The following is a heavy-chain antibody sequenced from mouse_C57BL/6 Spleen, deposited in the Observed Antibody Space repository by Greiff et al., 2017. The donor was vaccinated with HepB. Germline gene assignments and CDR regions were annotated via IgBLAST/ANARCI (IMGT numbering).Heavy chain of an antibody. J-gene: IGHJ1*03. CDR3: ASTTVVARYFDV. CDR1: GFTFSSYG. CDR2: ISSGGSYT. D-gene: IGHD1-1*01. V-gene: IGHV5-6*01. Sequence: EVHLVESGGDLVKPGGSLKLSCAASGFTFSSYGMSWVRQTPDKRLEWVATISSGGSYTYYPDSVKGRFTISRDNAKNTLYLQMSSLKSEDTAMYYCASTTVVARYFDVWGTGTTVTVSS.